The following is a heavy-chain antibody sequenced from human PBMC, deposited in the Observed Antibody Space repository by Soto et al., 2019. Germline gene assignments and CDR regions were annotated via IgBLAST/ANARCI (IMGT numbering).Heavy chain of an antibody. J-gene: IGHJ4*02. CDR2: INQSGST. CDR1: GASFSGYY. Sequence: QVQLQQWGAGLLKPSETLSLSCAVYGASFSGYYWNWIRQPPGKGLEWIGEINQSGSTNYSTSLKTRVTVSVDTSKKQNSLRWNSVTAADTAVYYCARRVSGTGRYFDYWGQGTLVTVSS. V-gene: IGHV4-34*02. CDR3: ARRVSGTGRYFDY. D-gene: IGHD1-1*01.